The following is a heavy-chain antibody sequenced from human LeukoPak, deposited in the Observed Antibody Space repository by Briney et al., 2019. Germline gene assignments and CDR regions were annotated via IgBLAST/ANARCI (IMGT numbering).Heavy chain of an antibody. CDR2: ISSSSSYI. CDR3: AKDPSRTRNDSSGDD. CDR1: GFTFSSYS. V-gene: IGHV3-21*04. J-gene: IGHJ4*02. Sequence: SGGSLRLSCAASGFTFSSYSMNWVRQAPGKGLEWVSSISSSSSYIYYADSVKGRFTISRDNAKNSLYLQMNSLRAEDTAVYYCAKDPSRTRNDSSGDDWGQGTLVTVSS. D-gene: IGHD3-22*01.